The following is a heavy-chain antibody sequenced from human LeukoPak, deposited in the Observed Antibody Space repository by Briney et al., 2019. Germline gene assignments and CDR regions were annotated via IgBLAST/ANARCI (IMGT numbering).Heavy chain of an antibody. Sequence: PGGSLRLSCAASGFTFSSYAMHWVRQAPGKGLEWVAVISYDGSNKYYADSVKGRFTISRDNSKNTLYLQMNSLRAEDTAVYYCARDGSHPPGAFDIWGQGTMVTVSS. CDR1: GFTFSSYA. CDR2: ISYDGSNK. D-gene: IGHD1-26*01. V-gene: IGHV3-30*04. J-gene: IGHJ3*02. CDR3: ARDGSHPPGAFDI.